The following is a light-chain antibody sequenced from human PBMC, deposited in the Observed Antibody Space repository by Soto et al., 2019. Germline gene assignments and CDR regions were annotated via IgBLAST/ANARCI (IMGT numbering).Light chain of an antibody. CDR1: SSDVGGYNY. Sequence: SVLTQPPSASGSPGQSVTISCTGTSSDVGGYNYVSWYQQHPGKAPKLMIYEVSNRPSGVSNRFSGSKSGNTASLTISGLQAEDEADYYCSSYTSSSTPLYVFGNGTKVTVL. CDR2: EVS. J-gene: IGLJ1*01. CDR3: SSYTSSSTPLYV. V-gene: IGLV2-14*01.